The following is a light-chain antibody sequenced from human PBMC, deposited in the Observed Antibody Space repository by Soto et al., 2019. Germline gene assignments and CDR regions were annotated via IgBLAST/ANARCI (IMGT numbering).Light chain of an antibody. CDR3: QQYDNLIT. CDR1: QDISNY. Sequence: DSQMTQSPSSLSASVGYRVTITCQASQDISNYLNWYQQKPGKAPKLLIYDASNLETGVPSRFSGSGSGTDFTFTISSLQPEDIATYYCQQYDNLITIGQGTRLEIK. V-gene: IGKV1-33*01. J-gene: IGKJ5*01. CDR2: DAS.